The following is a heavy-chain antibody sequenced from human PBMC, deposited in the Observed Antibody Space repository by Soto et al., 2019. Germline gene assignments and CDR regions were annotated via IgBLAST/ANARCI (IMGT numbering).Heavy chain of an antibody. CDR1: GYTFTGYY. Sequence: ASVKVSCKASGYTFTGYYMHWVRQAPGQRLEWMGWINAGNGNTKYSQKFQGRVTITRDTSASTAYMELSSLRSEDTAVYYCARDVDYPQSGWFDPWGQGTLVTVSS. D-gene: IGHD4-17*01. CDR2: INAGNGNT. V-gene: IGHV1-3*01. CDR3: ARDVDYPQSGWFDP. J-gene: IGHJ5*02.